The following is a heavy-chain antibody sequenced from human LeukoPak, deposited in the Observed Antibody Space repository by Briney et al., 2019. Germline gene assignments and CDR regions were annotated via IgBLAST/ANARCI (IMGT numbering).Heavy chain of an antibody. J-gene: IGHJ4*02. Sequence: GGSLRLSCSASGFTFSSYAMHWVRQAPGKGLEYVSAISSNGGSTYYADSVKGRFTISRDNSKNTLYLQMSSLRAEDTAVYYCARRTVTGSLDYWGPGSLVTVSS. V-gene: IGHV3-64D*06. CDR2: ISSNGGST. CDR3: ARRTVTGSLDY. CDR1: GFTFSSYA. D-gene: IGHD6-19*01.